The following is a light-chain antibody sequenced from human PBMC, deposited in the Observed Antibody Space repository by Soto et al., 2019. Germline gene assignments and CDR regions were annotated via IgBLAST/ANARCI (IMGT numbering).Light chain of an antibody. Sequence: EIVLTQSRGTLSLSPSERDSLXCGPSQSVTSNYLAWYQQKPGQAPRLLIFGASIRVTGIPDRFIGSGSGTHFTLTISRLEPEDFAIYYCQQYNIWPLTFGGGTKVDIK. CDR2: GAS. CDR1: QSVTSNY. V-gene: IGKV3-20*01. J-gene: IGKJ4*01. CDR3: QQYNIWPLT.